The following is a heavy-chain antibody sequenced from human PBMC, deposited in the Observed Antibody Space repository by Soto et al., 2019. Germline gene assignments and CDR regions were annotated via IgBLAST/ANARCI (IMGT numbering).Heavy chain of an antibody. V-gene: IGHV1-69*13. D-gene: IGHD1-1*01. CDR3: ARDSFCERLGFDY. CDR2: IIPIFGTA. Sequence: GASVKVSCNASGGTFSSYAISWVRQAPGQGLEWMGGIIPIFGTANYAQKFQGRVTVTADESTSTAYMELSSLRSEDTAVYYCARDSFCERLGFDYWGQGTLVTVSS. J-gene: IGHJ4*02. CDR1: GGTFSSYA.